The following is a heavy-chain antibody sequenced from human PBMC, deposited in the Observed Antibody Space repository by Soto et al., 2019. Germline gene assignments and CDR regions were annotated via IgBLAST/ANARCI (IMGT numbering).Heavy chain of an antibody. CDR3: ARGLEYYFDY. V-gene: IGHV4-39*01. CDR2: IYYSGST. D-gene: IGHD3-3*01. J-gene: IGHJ4*02. Sequence: QLQLQESGPGLVKPSETLSLTCTVSGGSISSSSYYWGWIRQPPGKGLEWIGSIYYSGSTYYSPSLKSRVTISVDTSKNQFSLKLSSVTAADTAVYYCARGLEYYFDYWGQGTLVTVSS. CDR1: GGSISSSSYY.